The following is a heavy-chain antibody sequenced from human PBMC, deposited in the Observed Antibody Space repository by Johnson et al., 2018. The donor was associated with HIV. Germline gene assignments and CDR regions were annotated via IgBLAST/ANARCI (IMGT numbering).Heavy chain of an antibody. V-gene: IGHV3-74*01. Sequence: VQLVESGGGLVQPGGSQRLSCAVSGFTFNTYWMHWVRQAPGKGLVWVARINSDGGSTSYVDSVKGRFTISRDNARNTLYLQMNSLRADDTAVYYCAREGPSERAGFDIWGQGTMFTVSS. CDR3: AREGPSERAGFDI. J-gene: IGHJ3*02. CDR1: GFTFNTYW. CDR2: INSDGGST.